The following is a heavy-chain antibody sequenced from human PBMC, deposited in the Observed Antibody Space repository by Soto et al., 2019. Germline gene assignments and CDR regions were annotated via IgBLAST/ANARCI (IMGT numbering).Heavy chain of an antibody. CDR3: AKHGGSYSMYYFDY. CDR2: ISGSGGST. V-gene: IGHV3-23*01. D-gene: IGHD1-26*01. CDR1: GFTFSSYA. Sequence: PGGSLRLSCAASGFTFSSYAMSWVRQSPGKGLEWVSAISGSGGSTYYADSVKGRFTISRDNSKNTLYLQMNSLRAEDTAVYYCAKHGGSYSMYYFDYWGQGTLVTVSS. J-gene: IGHJ4*02.